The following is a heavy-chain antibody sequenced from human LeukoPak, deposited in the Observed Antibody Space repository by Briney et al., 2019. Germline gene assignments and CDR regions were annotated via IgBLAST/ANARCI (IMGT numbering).Heavy chain of an antibody. V-gene: IGHV3-9*01. J-gene: IGHJ4*02. CDR3: AKGRSSGAPSFYYFDY. D-gene: IGHD3-22*01. CDR1: GFTFDDYA. CDR2: ISWNSGSI. Sequence: GGSLRLSCAASGFTFDDYAMHWVRQAPGKGLEWVSGISWNSGSIGYADSVKGRFTFSRDNAKNSLYLQMNSLRAEDTALYYCAKGRSSGAPSFYYFDYWGQGTLVTVSS.